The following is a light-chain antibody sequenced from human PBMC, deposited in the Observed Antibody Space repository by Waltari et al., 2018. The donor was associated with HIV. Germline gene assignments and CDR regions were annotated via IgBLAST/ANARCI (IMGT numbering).Light chain of an antibody. J-gene: IGLJ2*01. CDR3: SSYTTTNTII. V-gene: IGLV2-14*03. Sequence: QSALTQPASVSGSPGQSITISCTGTSSAIGAYEYVSWYRQHPDKAPQLLIYDVFYRPSGVSHRFSGSKSGNTASLTISGLQAEDEAVYSCSSYTTTNTIIFGGGTKLTVL. CDR1: SSAIGAYEY. CDR2: DVF.